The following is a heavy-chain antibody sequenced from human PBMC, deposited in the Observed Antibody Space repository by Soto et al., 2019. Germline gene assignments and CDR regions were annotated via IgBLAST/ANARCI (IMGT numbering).Heavy chain of an antibody. CDR2: ISYDGRNG. D-gene: IGHD1-1*01. CDR3: AKDKLSSTDAFDI. Sequence: GGSLRLSCVASGFTFSNFGMHWVRQAPGKGLEWVALISYDGRNGYYADSVKGRFTISRDNSKNTLYLQMNSLRAEDTAMYYRAKDKLSSTDAFDIWGQGTMVTVSS. CDR1: GFTFSNFG. V-gene: IGHV3-30*18. J-gene: IGHJ3*02.